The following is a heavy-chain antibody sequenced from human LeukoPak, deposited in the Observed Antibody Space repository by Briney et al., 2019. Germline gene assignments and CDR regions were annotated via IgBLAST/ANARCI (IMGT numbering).Heavy chain of an antibody. J-gene: IGHJ4*02. D-gene: IGHD1-14*01. CDR1: GVTVSTYS. Sequence: AGSLTLVYTLSGVTVSTYSTGCVRQAPGKRLEWVSYIRSSGSPRYYADSVKGRFTISRDDAKSSLYLQMANLRDEDTADSVSNRDATSFWGQGTPVTVSP. V-gene: IGHV3-48*02. CDR2: IRSSGSPR. CDR3: NRDATSF.